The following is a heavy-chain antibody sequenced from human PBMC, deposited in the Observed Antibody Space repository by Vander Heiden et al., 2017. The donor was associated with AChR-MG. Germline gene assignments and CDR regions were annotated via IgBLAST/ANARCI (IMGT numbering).Heavy chain of an antibody. D-gene: IGHD5-18*01. CDR3: AHSLRVQLWLHGPFDY. CDR2: IYWDDDK. J-gene: IGHJ4*02. Sequence: QITLKESGPTLVKPTQTLTLTCTFSGFSLSTSGVGVGWIRQPPGKALEWLTLIYWDDDKRYSPSLKSRLTITKDTSKNQVVLTMTNMDPVDTATYYCAHSLRVQLWLHGPFDYWGQGTLVTVSS. V-gene: IGHV2-5*02. CDR1: GFSLSTSGVG.